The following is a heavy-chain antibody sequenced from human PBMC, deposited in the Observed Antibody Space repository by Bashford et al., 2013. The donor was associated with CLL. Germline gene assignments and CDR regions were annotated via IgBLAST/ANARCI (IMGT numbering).Heavy chain of an antibody. CDR1: YV. CDR3: ARGYYYDSSGYFPIDY. CDR2: INSDGSST. J-gene: IGHJ4*02. V-gene: IGHV3-74*01. Sequence: YVXQWSDSSREGLVWVSRINSDGSSTSYADSVKGRFTISRDNAKNTLYLQMNSLRAEDTAVYYCARGYYYDSSGYFPIDYWGQGTLVTVSS. D-gene: IGHD3-22*01.